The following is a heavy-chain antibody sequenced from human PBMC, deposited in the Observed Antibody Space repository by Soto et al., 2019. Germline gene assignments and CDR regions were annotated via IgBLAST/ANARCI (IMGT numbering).Heavy chain of an antibody. J-gene: IGHJ4*02. CDR3: VKEANPFINTLVVLIFDY. V-gene: IGHV1-3*01. D-gene: IGHD3-22*01. CDR1: GYSFTSYA. Sequence: GASVKVSCKASGYSFTSYAIHWMRQAPGQRLEWMGWINAGNGNTKVPQKFQGRFTISRDNSKNTLYLRMNSLRSDDTAVYYCVKEANPFINTLVVLIFDYWGQGTQVTVSS. CDR2: INAGNGNT.